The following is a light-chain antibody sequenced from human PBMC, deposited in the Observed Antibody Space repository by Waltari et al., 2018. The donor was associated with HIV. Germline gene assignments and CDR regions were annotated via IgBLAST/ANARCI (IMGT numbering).Light chain of an antibody. CDR2: VEN. Sequence: QSVLTQPPSASGTPGQRVTISCSGSSSNIGGNTVNWYQHLRGTAPKLLFSVENQRPSGVPDLFAGSKSGTSASLAISGLHSEDEADYYCAAWDDSLNGYVFGPGTKVTVL. CDR1: SSNIGGNT. CDR3: AAWDDSLNGYV. J-gene: IGLJ1*01. V-gene: IGLV1-44*01.